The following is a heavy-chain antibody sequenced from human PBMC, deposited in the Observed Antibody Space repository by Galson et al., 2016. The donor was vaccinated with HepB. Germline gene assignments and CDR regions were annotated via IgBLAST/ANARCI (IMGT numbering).Heavy chain of an antibody. CDR2: ISSGSSAI. Sequence: CVRQAPGKGLEWVSYISSGSSAIYYADSVKGRFTISRDNAKNSLYLQMNSLRDEDTAIYFCARDGNHGYDMDYWGQGTLVTVSS. V-gene: IGHV3-48*02. D-gene: IGHD1-14*01. CDR3: ARDGNHGYDMDY. J-gene: IGHJ4*02.